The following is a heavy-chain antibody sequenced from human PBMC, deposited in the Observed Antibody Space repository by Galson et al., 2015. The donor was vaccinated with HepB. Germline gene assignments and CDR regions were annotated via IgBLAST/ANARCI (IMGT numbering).Heavy chain of an antibody. CDR2: IKQDGSEK. D-gene: IGHD3-10*01. J-gene: IGHJ6*02. CDR3: ARDAMVRGVIRHYYYGMDV. CDR1: GFTFSSYW. V-gene: IGHV3-7*03. Sequence: SLRLSCAASGFTFSSYWMSWVRQAPGKGLEWVANIKQDGSEKYYVDSVKGRFTISRDNAKNSLYLQMNSLRAEDTAVYYCARDAMVRGVIRHYYYGMDVWGQGTTITVSS.